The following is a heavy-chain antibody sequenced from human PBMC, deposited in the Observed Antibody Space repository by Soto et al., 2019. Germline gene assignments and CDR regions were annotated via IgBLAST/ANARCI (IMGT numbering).Heavy chain of an antibody. J-gene: IGHJ6*02. V-gene: IGHV3-7*01. CDR2: IKKDGSEK. D-gene: IGHD3-16*01. CDR3: ARVRIVMQYYYGMDV. CDR1: GFTFRNHG. Sequence: EVQLVESGGGLVQPGGSLRLSCAASGFTFRNHGMNWVRQAPGKGLEWVANIKKDGSEKYYVDAVKGRFTISRDNGKNSRYLQMNSLRAEDTAVYYCARVRIVMQYYYGMDVWGQGTAVTVSS.